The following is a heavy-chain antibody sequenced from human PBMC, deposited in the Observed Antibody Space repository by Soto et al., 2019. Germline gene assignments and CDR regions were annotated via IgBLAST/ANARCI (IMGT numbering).Heavy chain of an antibody. CDR1: GDSVSTNSAT. D-gene: IGHD3-9*01. CDR2: TYYRSKWFN. Sequence: SETLSLTCAISGDSVSTNSATWDWIRQSPSRGLEWLGRTYYRSKWFNEYELSVKSRITISPDTSKNQFSLQLNSVTPEDTAVYFCAGGPSLTGSFFDSWGQGTLVTVSS. V-gene: IGHV6-1*01. CDR3: AGGPSLTGSFFDS. J-gene: IGHJ4*02.